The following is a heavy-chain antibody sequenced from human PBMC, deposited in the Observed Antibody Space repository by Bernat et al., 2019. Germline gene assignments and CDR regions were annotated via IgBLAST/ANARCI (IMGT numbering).Heavy chain of an antibody. V-gene: IGHV3-64D*06. D-gene: IGHD3-22*01. J-gene: IGHJ4*02. Sequence: EVQLVESGGGLVQPGGSLRLSCSGSGFTFSSYAMHWVRQAPGKGLEYVSAISSKGTNRYYADSMKGRVTISRDNSKNTLYLQMSSLRAEDTAVYYCVHRDDSGYWGQGTLVTVPS. CDR3: VHRDDSGY. CDR2: ISSKGTNR. CDR1: GFTFSSYA.